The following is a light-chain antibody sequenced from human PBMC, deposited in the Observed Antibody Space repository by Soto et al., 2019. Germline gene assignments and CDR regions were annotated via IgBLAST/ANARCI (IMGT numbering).Light chain of an antibody. CDR2: KAS. V-gene: IGKV1-5*03. CDR3: QQYGSSPPGVT. Sequence: DIQMTQSPSTLSASVGDRVTITCRASQSISSWLAWYQQKPGKAPKLLIYKASSLESGVPSRFSGSGSGTDFTLTISRLEPEDFAVYYCQQYGSSPPGVTFGGGGKADI. CDR1: QSISSW. J-gene: IGKJ4*01.